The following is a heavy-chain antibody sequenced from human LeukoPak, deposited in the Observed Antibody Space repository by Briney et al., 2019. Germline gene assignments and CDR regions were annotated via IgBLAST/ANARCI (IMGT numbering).Heavy chain of an antibody. CDR2: ISYDGSNK. CDR3: AFAVAGFDP. Sequence: GGSLRLSCAASGFTFSSYGMHWVRQAPGKGLEWVAVISYDGSNKYYADSVKGRFTISRDNSKNTLYLQMNSLRAEDTAVYYCAFAVAGFDPWGQGTLVTVSS. J-gene: IGHJ5*02. D-gene: IGHD6-19*01. CDR1: GFTFSSYG. V-gene: IGHV3-30*03.